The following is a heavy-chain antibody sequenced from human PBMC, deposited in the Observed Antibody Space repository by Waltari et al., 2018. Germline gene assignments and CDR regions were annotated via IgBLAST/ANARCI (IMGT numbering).Heavy chain of an antibody. CDR1: GGSISSSNW. CDR3: ARFGMIVVVTPGWYAFDI. J-gene: IGHJ3*02. CDR2: IYHSGST. D-gene: IGHD3-22*01. V-gene: IGHV4-4*02. Sequence: QVQLQESGPGLVKPSGTLSLTCAVSGGSISSSNWWSWVRQPPGKGLEWIGEIYHSGSTNYNPSLKSRVTISVDKSKNQFSLKLSSVTATDTAVYYCARFGMIVVVTPGWYAFDIWGQGTMVTVSS.